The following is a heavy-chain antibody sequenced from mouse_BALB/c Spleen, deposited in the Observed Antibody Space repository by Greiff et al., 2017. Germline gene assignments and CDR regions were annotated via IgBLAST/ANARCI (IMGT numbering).Heavy chain of an antibody. V-gene: IGHV2-2*02. CDR3: ARREVRRNYAMDY. D-gene: IGHD2-14*01. J-gene: IGHJ4*01. CDR1: GFSLPSYG. CDR2: LWSGGST. Sequence: VQLQESGPGLVQPSQSLSITCTVSGFSLPSYGVHWVRQSPGKGLEWLGVLWSGGSTDAHEAFISRLSISKDNSKSHVFFKMNSLQANDTAIYYCARREVRRNYAMDYWGQGTSVTVSS.